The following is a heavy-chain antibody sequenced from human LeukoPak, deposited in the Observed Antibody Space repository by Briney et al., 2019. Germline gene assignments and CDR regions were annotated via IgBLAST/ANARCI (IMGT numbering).Heavy chain of an antibody. Sequence: GGSLRPSCAASGFTFSSYEMNWVRQAPGKGLEWISYISSSGSTIYYADSVKGRFTASRDNAKNSLYLQMNSLRAEDTAVYYCAREVLYYFDYWGQGTLVTVSS. D-gene: IGHD5/OR15-5a*01. V-gene: IGHV3-48*03. CDR3: AREVLYYFDY. J-gene: IGHJ4*02. CDR1: GFTFSSYE. CDR2: ISSSGSTI.